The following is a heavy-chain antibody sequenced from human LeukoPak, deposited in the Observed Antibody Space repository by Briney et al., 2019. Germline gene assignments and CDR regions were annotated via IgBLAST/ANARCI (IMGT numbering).Heavy chain of an antibody. J-gene: IGHJ5*02. CDR1: GGSFSGYY. V-gene: IGHV4-34*01. CDR3: ARGHYGSGSYLSPRNWFDP. D-gene: IGHD3-10*01. Sequence: SETLSLTCAVYGGSFSGYYWSWFRQPPGKGLEWIGEINHSGSTNYNPSLKSRVTISVDTSKNQFSLKLSSVTATDTAVYYCARGHYGSGSYLSPRNWFDPWGQGTLVTVSS. CDR2: INHSGST.